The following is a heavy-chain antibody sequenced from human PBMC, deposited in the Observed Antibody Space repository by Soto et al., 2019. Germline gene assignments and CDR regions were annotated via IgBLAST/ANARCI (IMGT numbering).Heavy chain of an antibody. D-gene: IGHD6-19*01. J-gene: IGHJ6*03. V-gene: IGHV4-39*01. CDR2: IYYSGST. Sequence: SETLSLTCTVSGGSISSSSYYWGWIRQPPGKGLEWIGSIYYSGSTYYNPSLKSRVTISVDTSKNQFSLKLSSVTAADTAVYYCARSGLAVADPYYYYYMDVWGKGTTVTVSS. CDR3: ARSGLAVADPYYYYYMDV. CDR1: GGSISSSSYY.